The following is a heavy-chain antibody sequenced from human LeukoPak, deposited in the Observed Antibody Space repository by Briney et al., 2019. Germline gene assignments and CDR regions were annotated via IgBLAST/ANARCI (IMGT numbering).Heavy chain of an antibody. V-gene: IGHV5-51*01. J-gene: IGHJ4*02. D-gene: IGHD3-22*01. CDR3: ARTLGYYDSSGYRRGWYFDY. CDR1: GYSFTSYW. Sequence: GESLKISCKGSGYSFTSYWIGWVRQMPGKGLEWMATIYPGDSDTRYSPSFQGQVTFSADKSSSTAYLQWSSLTASDTAMYYCARTLGYYDSSGYRRGWYFDYWGQGTLVTVSS. CDR2: IYPGDSDT.